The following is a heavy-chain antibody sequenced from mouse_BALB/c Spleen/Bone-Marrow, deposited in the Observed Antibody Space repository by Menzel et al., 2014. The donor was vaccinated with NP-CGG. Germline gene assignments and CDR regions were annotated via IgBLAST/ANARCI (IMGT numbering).Heavy chain of an antibody. V-gene: IGHV14-3*02. CDR3: ASLTGTFDY. J-gene: IGHJ2*01. CDR1: GFNIKDTY. Sequence: EVHLQQSGTDLVKPGASVKLSCTASGFNIKDTYMHWVKQRPEQGLDWIGRIDPASGNIQYDPKFQGRAAITADTSSNTAYLQLSSLTSEDTAVYYCASLTGTFDYWGPGTPLTVSS. CDR2: IDPASGNI. D-gene: IGHD4-1*01.